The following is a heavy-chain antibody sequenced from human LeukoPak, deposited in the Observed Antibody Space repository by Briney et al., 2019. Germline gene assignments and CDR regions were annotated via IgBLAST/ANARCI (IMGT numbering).Heavy chain of an antibody. CDR2: IDPSDSYT. J-gene: IGHJ4*02. CDR3: ARRDRYSWYSFDY. CDR1: GYSFTSYW. D-gene: IGHD6-13*01. Sequence: GEFLRISCKGSGYSFTSYWITWVRQMPGKGLEWMGRIDPSDSYTNYSSSFQGHVTISVDKSISTAYLQWSSLKASDTAMYYCARRDRYSWYSFDYWGQGTLVTVSS. V-gene: IGHV5-10-1*01.